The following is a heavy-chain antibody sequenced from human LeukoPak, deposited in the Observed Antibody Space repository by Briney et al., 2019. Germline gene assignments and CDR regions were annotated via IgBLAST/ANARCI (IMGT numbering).Heavy chain of an antibody. J-gene: IGHJ6*02. V-gene: IGHV3-23*01. Sequence: PGGSLRLSCVGSGFTFSNNPLSWVRQAPGKGLEWVSAISGSGGNTYYADSVRGRFTISRDSSKNSLCLQMNSLRAEDTAVYYCARDSVDTAMVSQTSKYGMDVWGQGTTVTVSS. CDR1: GFTFSNNP. CDR3: ARDSVDTAMVSQTSKYGMDV. CDR2: ISGSGGNT. D-gene: IGHD5-18*01.